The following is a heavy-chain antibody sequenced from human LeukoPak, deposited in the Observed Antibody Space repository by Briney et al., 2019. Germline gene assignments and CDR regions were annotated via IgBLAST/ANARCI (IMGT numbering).Heavy chain of an antibody. CDR3: AKESFYDILTGYYLGY. CDR1: GFTFSSYG. V-gene: IGHV3-23*01. Sequence: GGSLRLSCAASGFTFSSYGMSWVRQAPGKGLEWVSAISGSGGSTYYADSVKGRFTISRDNSKNTLYLQMNSLRAEDTAVYYCAKESFYDILTGYYLGYWGQGTLVAVSS. D-gene: IGHD3-9*01. J-gene: IGHJ4*02. CDR2: ISGSGGST.